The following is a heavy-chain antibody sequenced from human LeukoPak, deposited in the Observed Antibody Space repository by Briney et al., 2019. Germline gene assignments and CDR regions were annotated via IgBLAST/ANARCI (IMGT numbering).Heavy chain of an antibody. CDR1: GGSISGSSYY. CDR3: ARGLNWFDP. J-gene: IGHJ5*02. V-gene: IGHV4-39*07. Sequence: SETLSLTCTVSGGSISGSSYYWGWIRQPPGKGLEWIGSIYYSGSTYYKPSLKSRVTISVDTSKNQFSLKLSFVTAADTAVYYCARGLNWFDPWGQGTLVTVSS. CDR2: IYYSGST.